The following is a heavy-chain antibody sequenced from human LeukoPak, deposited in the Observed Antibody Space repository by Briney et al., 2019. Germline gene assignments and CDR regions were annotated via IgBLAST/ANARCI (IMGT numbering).Heavy chain of an antibody. V-gene: IGHV3-9*03. CDR3: AKDRHSSSWGGSIDY. Sequence: PGRSLRLSCAASGFTFDDYAMHWVRQAPGKGLEWVSGISWNSGSIGHADSVKGRFTISRDNAKNSLYLQMNSLRAEGMALYYCAKDRHSSSWGGSIDYWGQGVLVTVSS. CDR2: ISWNSGSI. CDR1: GFTFDDYA. J-gene: IGHJ4*02. D-gene: IGHD6-13*01.